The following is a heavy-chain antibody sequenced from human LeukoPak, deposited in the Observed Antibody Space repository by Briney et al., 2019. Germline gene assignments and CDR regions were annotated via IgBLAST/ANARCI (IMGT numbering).Heavy chain of an antibody. CDR1: AFTFTSYW. Sequence: QPGGSLRLSCAASAFTFTSYWMSRVRQAPGKGLEWVANIKQDGSEKYYVDSVKGRFTISRDNAKNSLYLQMNSLRAEDTAVYYCARMVGVLIRKADYFDYWGQGTLVTVSS. D-gene: IGHD3-22*01. J-gene: IGHJ4*02. CDR2: IKQDGSEK. CDR3: ARMVGVLIRKADYFDY. V-gene: IGHV3-7*01.